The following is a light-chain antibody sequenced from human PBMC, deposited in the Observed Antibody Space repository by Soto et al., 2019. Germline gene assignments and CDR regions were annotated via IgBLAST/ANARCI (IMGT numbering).Light chain of an antibody. CDR3: LQYENLPLT. V-gene: IGKV1-33*01. J-gene: IGKJ4*01. CDR2: DAS. Sequence: DIQMTQSPSSLSASVGDRVTITCQASQDVKNYLNWYQQKPGKAPKLLIYDASNLERGVPSRFSGSGTGTEYTFTISSLQAEDNGTYYCLQYENLPLTFGGGTKVDIK. CDR1: QDVKNY.